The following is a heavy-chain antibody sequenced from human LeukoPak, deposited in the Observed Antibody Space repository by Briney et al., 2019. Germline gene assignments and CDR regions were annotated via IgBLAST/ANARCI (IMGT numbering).Heavy chain of an antibody. J-gene: IGHJ4*02. Sequence: GGSLRLSCAASGFTFSSYWMSWVRQAPGKGLEWVSAISGSGGSTYYADSVKGRFTISRDNSKNTLYLQMNSLRAEDTAVYYCAKDLRGNWNYFDYWGQGTLVTVSS. CDR3: AKDLRGNWNYFDY. V-gene: IGHV3-23*01. CDR1: GFTFSSYW. CDR2: ISGSGGST. D-gene: IGHD1-20*01.